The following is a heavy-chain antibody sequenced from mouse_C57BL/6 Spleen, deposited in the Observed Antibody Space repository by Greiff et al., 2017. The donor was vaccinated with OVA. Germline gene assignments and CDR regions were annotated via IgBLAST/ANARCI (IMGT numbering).Heavy chain of an antibody. V-gene: IGHV1-64*01. Sequence: QVQLQQPGAELVKPGASVTLSCKASGYTFTSYWMHWVKQRPGQGLEWIGMIHPNSGSTNYNEKFKSKATLTVDKSSSTAYMQLSSLTSEDSAVYYCSRGGYGSSPWFAYWGQGTLVTVSA. J-gene: IGHJ3*01. CDR3: SRGGYGSSPWFAY. CDR2: IHPNSGST. D-gene: IGHD1-1*01. CDR1: GYTFTSYW.